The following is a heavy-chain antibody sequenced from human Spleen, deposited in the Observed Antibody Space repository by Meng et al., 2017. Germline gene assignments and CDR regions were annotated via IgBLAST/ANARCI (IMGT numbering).Heavy chain of an antibody. J-gene: IGHJ4*02. CDR1: GITFSTST. CDR3: AGGPNWRRWGEFDY. V-gene: IGHV3-30-3*01. D-gene: IGHD3-16*01. Sequence: QVQLVESGRGVVQPGTSLRLSCAASGITFSTSTMSWVRQSPGKGLVWVALISDDGGIKYYADSVRGRFTISRDNSKNTMCLQMSSLRPEDTAVYYCAGGPNWRRWGEFDYWGQGALVTVSS. CDR2: ISDDGGIK.